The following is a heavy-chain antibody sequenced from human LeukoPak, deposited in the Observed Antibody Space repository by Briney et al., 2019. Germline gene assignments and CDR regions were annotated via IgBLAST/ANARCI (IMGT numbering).Heavy chain of an antibody. D-gene: IGHD6-25*01. CDR2: IYHSGST. CDR3: ARGGDSSGWNAWFDP. CDR1: GDSISNYY. V-gene: IGHV4-59*01. Sequence: PSETLSLTCTVSGDSISNYYWSWIRQPPGKGLEWIGYIYHSGSTNYNPSLKSRVTISIDTSNHQFSLKLSSVTAADTAMYYCARGGDSSGWNAWFDPWGHGTLVTVSS. J-gene: IGHJ5*02.